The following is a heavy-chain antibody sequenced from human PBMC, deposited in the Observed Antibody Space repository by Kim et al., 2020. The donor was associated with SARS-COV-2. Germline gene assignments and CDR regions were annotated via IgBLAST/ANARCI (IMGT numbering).Heavy chain of an antibody. Sequence: ASVKVSCKASGYTFTGYYMHWVRQAPGQGLEWMGWINPNSGGTNYAQKFQGWVTMTRDTSISTAYMELSRLRSDDTAVYYCARAWLGGGSAAFDIWGQGTMVTVSS. CDR2: INPNSGGT. CDR3: ARAWLGGGSAAFDI. D-gene: IGHD3-16*01. CDR1: GYTFTGYY. V-gene: IGHV1-2*04. J-gene: IGHJ3*02.